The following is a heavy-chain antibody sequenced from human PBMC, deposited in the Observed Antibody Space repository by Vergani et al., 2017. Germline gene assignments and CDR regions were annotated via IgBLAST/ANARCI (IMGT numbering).Heavy chain of an antibody. V-gene: IGHV3-33*01. CDR2: TWYDGNNK. D-gene: IGHD3-22*01. CDR3: ARSCHLPYYLYDS. CDR1: GFTFNQYG. Sequence: QVQLVESGGGVVQPGRSLRLSCAASGFTFNQYGMHWVRQAPGKGLEWVAVTWYDGNNKQYADSVKGRFTISRDNSKSTMYLQMNSLRNEDTGVYYCARSCHLPYYLYDSWDGGIVITFSS. J-gene: IGHJ5*01.